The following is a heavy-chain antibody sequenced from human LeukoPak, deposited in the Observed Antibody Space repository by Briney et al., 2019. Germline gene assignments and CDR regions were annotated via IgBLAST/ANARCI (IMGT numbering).Heavy chain of an antibody. CDR2: ISYDGSNK. J-gene: IGHJ4*02. Sequence: GRSLRLSCAASGFTFSSYTMHWVRQAPGKGLEWVAVISYDGSNKYYADSVKGRFTISRDNSKNTLYLQMNSLRAGDTAVYYCARDETPRYYYDTSGLSFFDYWGQGTLVTVSS. D-gene: IGHD3-22*01. CDR3: ARDETPRYYYDTSGLSFFDY. V-gene: IGHV3-30-3*01. CDR1: GFTFSSYT.